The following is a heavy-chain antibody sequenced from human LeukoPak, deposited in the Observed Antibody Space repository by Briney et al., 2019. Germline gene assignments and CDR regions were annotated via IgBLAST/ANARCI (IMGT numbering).Heavy chain of an antibody. V-gene: IGHV4-39*07. J-gene: IGHJ5*02. CDR1: GGSISGSPYY. D-gene: IGHD5-18*01. CDR2: IYYSGTT. CDR3: AKGAGGFSYYNWFDP. Sequence: SETLSLTCTVSGGSISGSPYYWGWIRQPPGTGLEWIGSIYYSGTTHYNPSLESRVTISVDTSKNQFSLKLASVTAADTAIYYCAKGAGGFSYYNWFDPWGQGTLVTVSS.